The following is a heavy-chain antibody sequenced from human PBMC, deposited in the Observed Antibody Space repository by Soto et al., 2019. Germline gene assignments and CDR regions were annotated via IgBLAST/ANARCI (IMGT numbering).Heavy chain of an antibody. J-gene: IGHJ4*02. CDR1: GVTVSSYT. Sequence: QVQLVQSGAEVKRPGPSVKVSCKAFGVTVSSYTISWVRQAPGQGLEWMGRIIPILGTANYAQKFQGRVTISADKSTSTAYMELSSLRSEDTAIYYCATNLPDGYIVPEYWGQGTLVTVSS. V-gene: IGHV1-69*08. CDR2: IIPILGTA. CDR3: ATNLPDGYIVPEY. D-gene: IGHD5-12*01.